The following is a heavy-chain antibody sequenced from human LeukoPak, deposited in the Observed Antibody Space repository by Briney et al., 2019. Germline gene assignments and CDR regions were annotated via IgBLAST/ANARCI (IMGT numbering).Heavy chain of an antibody. CDR1: ESTFTSYE. CDR2: ISSSGNTI. Sequence: GGSLRLSCAASESTFTSYELNWVRQAPGKGLEWDSYISSSGNTISYADSVKGRFTISRDNAKNSLYLQVISLRAEDTAVYYCARGPSIAARYDAFDIWGQGTMVTVTS. D-gene: IGHD6-6*01. CDR3: ARGPSIAARYDAFDI. V-gene: IGHV3-48*03. J-gene: IGHJ3*02.